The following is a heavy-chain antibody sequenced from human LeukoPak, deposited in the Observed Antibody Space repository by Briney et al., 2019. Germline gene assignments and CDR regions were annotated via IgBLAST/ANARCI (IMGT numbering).Heavy chain of an antibody. D-gene: IGHD3-10*01. V-gene: IGHV3-72*01. Sequence: GSLRLSCAASGFTFSDHFMDWVRQAPGKGLEWVGRSRHKGNNYATQYAASVKDRFTISRDDSKNSLHLQMNSLKSEDTAVYFCVAMLRGVGHWGQGTLVTVSS. CDR1: GFTFSDHF. CDR3: VAMLRGVGH. J-gene: IGHJ4*02. CDR2: SRHKGNNYAT.